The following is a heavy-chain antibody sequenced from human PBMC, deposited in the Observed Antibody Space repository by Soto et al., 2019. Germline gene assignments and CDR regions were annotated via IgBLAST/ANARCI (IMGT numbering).Heavy chain of an antibody. CDR1: GSSISSYY. CDR2: IYHSGST. J-gene: IGHJ6*03. Sequence: PDTLSLTCTVYGSSISSYYWSWIRQPPGKGLEWIGYIYHSGSTNSNPALKSRVTISVDTSKNQFSLKLSSVTAADTAVYYCARRFTVTTVIAYMDVWGKGTTVTVSS. CDR3: ARRFTVTTVIAYMDV. V-gene: IGHV4-59*08. D-gene: IGHD4-17*01.